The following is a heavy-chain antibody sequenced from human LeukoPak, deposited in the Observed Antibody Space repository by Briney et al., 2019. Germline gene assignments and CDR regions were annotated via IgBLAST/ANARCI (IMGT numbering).Heavy chain of an antibody. D-gene: IGHD5-12*01. J-gene: IGHJ4*02. CDR3: ARGTRGYSGYGDY. Sequence: AAVKVSCRASGYTFTSYDLNWVRQATGQGVEWIGWMNPNSGKAGYAQKCQGRVTMTRNTSISTAYMELSSLRSEDTAVYYCARGTRGYSGYGDYWGQGTLVTVSS. CDR2: MNPNSGKA. V-gene: IGHV1-8*01. CDR1: GYTFTSYD.